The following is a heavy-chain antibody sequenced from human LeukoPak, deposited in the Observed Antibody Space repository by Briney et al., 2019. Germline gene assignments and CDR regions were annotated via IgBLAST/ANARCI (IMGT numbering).Heavy chain of an antibody. CDR3: ARDQRCSGFDGGCDQWYFDL. D-gene: IGHD3-10*02. CDR2: IYHSGFT. Sequence: TSETLSLTCTVSGGSISSSSYYWSWLRQPPGKGLEWIGYIYHSGFTHYNPSLRSRVTISVDTSRNQFSLKLTSATAADTAVYYCARDQRCSGFDGGCDQWYFDLWGRGTLVTVSS. V-gene: IGHV4-61*01. J-gene: IGHJ2*01. CDR1: GGSISSSSYY.